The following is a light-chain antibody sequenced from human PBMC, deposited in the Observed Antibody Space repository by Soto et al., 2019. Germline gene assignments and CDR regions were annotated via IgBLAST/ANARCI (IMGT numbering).Light chain of an antibody. CDR1: SSDVGAYIY. Sequence: QSVLTQPASVSGSPGRSIAISCTGTSSDVGAYIYVSWYQHHPGKAPKLILYDVSARPSGVSDRFSGSKSGNTASLTISGLQPEDEADYYCSSYTSSSTEVFGTGTKVTVL. CDR2: DVS. J-gene: IGLJ1*01. V-gene: IGLV2-14*03. CDR3: SSYTSSSTEV.